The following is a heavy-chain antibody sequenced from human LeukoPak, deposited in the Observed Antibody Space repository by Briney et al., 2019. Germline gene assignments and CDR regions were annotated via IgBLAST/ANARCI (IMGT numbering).Heavy chain of an antibody. CDR2: ISGSGGST. CDR1: GFTFSSYA. CDR3: ARDPKKQLVLDY. Sequence: QSGGSLRLSCAASGFTFSSYAMSWVRQAPGKGLEWVSAISGSGGSTYYADSVKGRFTISRDNSKNTLYLQMNSLRAEDTAVYYCARDPKKQLVLDYWGQGTLVTVSS. D-gene: IGHD6-13*01. J-gene: IGHJ4*02. V-gene: IGHV3-23*01.